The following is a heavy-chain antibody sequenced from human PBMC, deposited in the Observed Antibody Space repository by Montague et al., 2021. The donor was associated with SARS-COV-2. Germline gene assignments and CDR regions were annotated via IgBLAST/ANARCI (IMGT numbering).Heavy chain of an antibody. Sequence: SETLSLTCIVSGSSVRSYYWSWIRQPPGKGLEWIGYIYDSGSTNYNPSLKSRVTISVDTSKNQFSLKLSSVTAADTAVYYCASESTVTTFGGPYYIDSWGQGTLVTVSA. CDR1: GSSVRSYY. J-gene: IGHJ4*02. V-gene: IGHV4-59*02. CDR3: ASESTVTTFGGPYYIDS. CDR2: IYDSGST. D-gene: IGHD4-17*01.